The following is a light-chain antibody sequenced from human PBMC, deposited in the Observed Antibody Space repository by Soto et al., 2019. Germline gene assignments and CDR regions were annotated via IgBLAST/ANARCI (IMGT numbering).Light chain of an antibody. CDR3: GTWDSSLSAGV. CDR1: SSNIGNNY. V-gene: IGLV1-51*01. J-gene: IGLJ2*01. Sequence: QSVSTQPPSVSAAPGQKVTIPCSGGSSNIGNNYVSWYQQLPGTAPKLLIYDNNKRPSGIPDRFSGSKSGTSATLGITGLQTGDEADYYCGTWDSSLSAGVFGGGTKLTVL. CDR2: DNN.